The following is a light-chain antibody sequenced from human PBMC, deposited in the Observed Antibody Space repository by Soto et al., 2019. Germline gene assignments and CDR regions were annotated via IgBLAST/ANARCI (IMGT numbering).Light chain of an antibody. Sequence: QSVLTQPASVSGSPGQSITISCTGTSSDVGGYNYVSWYQQHPGKAPKFMIYEVTNRPSGVSNRFSGSKSGNTASLTISGLHAEDEADYYCASYTSSGTRVFGTGTKLTVL. CDR3: ASYTSSGTRV. CDR1: SSDVGGYNY. J-gene: IGLJ1*01. CDR2: EVT. V-gene: IGLV2-14*01.